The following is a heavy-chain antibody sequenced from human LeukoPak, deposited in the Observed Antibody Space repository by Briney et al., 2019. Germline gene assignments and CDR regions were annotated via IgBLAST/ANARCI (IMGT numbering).Heavy chain of an antibody. CDR3: ARGASFVFD. CDR1: GFTFSSYE. V-gene: IGHV3-48*03. D-gene: IGHD3-3*01. CDR2: ISSSGSTI. J-gene: IGHJ4*02. Sequence: GGSLRLSRAASGFTFSSYEMNWVRQAPGKGLEWVSYISSSGSTIYYADSVKGRFTISRDNAKNSLYLQMNSLRAEDTAVYYCARGASFVFDWGQGTLVTVSS.